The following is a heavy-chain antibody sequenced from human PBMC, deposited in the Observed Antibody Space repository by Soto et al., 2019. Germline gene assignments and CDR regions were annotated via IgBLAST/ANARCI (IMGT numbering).Heavy chain of an antibody. J-gene: IGHJ4*02. CDR3: ASESSYGLVY. CDR2: MNPNTGNT. D-gene: IGHD5-18*01. V-gene: IGHV1-8*01. Sequence: QVQLGQSGAEVKKPGASVKVSCKASGYTFTSYDINWVRQATGQGLEWMGWMNPNTGNTAYAQKVQGRVTMTRNTSLSTAYTELSSLSSEDTALYYCASESSYGLVYLCPGTLVTVPS. CDR1: GYTFTSYD.